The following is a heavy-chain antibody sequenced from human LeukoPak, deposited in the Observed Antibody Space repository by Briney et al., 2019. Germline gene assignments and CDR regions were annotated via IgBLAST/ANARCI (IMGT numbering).Heavy chain of an antibody. CDR3: AREGGGLVAVAATPRRYYYYYMDV. D-gene: IGHD2-15*01. Sequence: ASVTVSYKASGYTFTIYGIRWVRQAPGQGLEWMGWISAYNGNKNYTQKLQGRVTMTTDTSTSTAYMELRSLRSDDTAVYYCAREGGGLVAVAATPRRYYYYYMDVWGKGTTVTVSS. CDR1: GYTFTIYG. CDR2: ISAYNGNK. V-gene: IGHV1-18*01. J-gene: IGHJ6*03.